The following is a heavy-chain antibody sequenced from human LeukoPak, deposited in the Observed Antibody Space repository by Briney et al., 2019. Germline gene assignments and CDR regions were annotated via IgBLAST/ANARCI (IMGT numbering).Heavy chain of an antibody. CDR1: GFTFSSYG. V-gene: IGHV3-30*02. CDR3: AKDLRGYSYGSDAFDI. J-gene: IGHJ3*02. Sequence: GGSLRLSCAASGFTFSSYGMHWVRQAPGKGLEWVAFIRYDGSNKYYADSVKGRFTISRDNSKNTLYLQTNSLRAEDTAVYYCAKDLRGYSYGSDAFDIWGQGTMVTVSS. CDR2: IRYDGSNK. D-gene: IGHD5-18*01.